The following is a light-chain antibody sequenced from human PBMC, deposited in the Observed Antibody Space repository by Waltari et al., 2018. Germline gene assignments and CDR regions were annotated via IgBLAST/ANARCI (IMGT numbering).Light chain of an antibody. CDR1: NIGSKS. J-gene: IGLJ1*01. CDR2: DNS. Sequence: SYVLTPPPSVSVAPGQTARITCGGNNIGSKSVHWYPQKPGQAPGLVVSDNSDRPSGIPDRFSGSNSGNTATLTISRGEAGDEADYYCQVWDITSDHFVFGTGTKVTVL. V-gene: IGLV3-21*02. CDR3: QVWDITSDHFV.